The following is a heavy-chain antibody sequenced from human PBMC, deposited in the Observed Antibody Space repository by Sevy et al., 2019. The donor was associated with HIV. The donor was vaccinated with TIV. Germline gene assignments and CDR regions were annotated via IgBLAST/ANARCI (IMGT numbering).Heavy chain of an antibody. CDR2: IKQDGSEK. CDR1: GFTFSSYW. Sequence: GGSLRLSCAASGFTFSSYWMSWVRQAPGKGLEWVANIKQDGSEKYYVDSVKGRFTISRDNAKNSLYLQMKSRRAEDTAVYYCARGVGRQQQPAGRLYFDYWGQGTLVTVSS. V-gene: IGHV3-7*03. D-gene: IGHD6-13*01. J-gene: IGHJ4*02. CDR3: ARGVGRQQQPAGRLYFDY.